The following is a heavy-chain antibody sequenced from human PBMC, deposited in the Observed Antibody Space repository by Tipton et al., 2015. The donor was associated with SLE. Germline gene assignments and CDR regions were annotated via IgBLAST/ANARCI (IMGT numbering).Heavy chain of an antibody. CDR3: ARDRAGDQY. J-gene: IGHJ4*02. V-gene: IGHV3-23*01. D-gene: IGHD7-27*01. Sequence: GSLRLSCAASGFTFSSYAMSWVRQAPGKGLEWVSAISGSGGSTYYADSVKGRFTISRDNAKNSLYLQMNSLRAEDTAVYYCARDRAGDQYWGQGTLVTVSS. CDR2: ISGSGGST. CDR1: GFTFSSYA.